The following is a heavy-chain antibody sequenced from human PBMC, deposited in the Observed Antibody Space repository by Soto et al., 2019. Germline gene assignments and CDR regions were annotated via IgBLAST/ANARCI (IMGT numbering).Heavy chain of an antibody. CDR2: ISAYNGNT. CDR3: ARGRRAWLSPGPFDC. Sequence: ASVKVSCKASGYTFASYGISWVRQAPGQGLEWMGWISAYNGNTNYAQKLQGRVTMTTDTSTSTAYMELRSLRSDDTAVYYCARGRRAWLSPGPFDCWGQGTLVTVSS. CDR1: GYTFASYG. J-gene: IGHJ4*02. V-gene: IGHV1-18*01. D-gene: IGHD6-19*01.